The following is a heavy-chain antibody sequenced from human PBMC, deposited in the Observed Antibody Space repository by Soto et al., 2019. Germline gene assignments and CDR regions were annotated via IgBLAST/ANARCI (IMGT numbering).Heavy chain of an antibody. D-gene: IGHD4-17*01. J-gene: IGHJ4*02. CDR2: ISSSSSTI. Sequence: EVQLVESGGGLVQPGGSLRLSCAASGFTFSSYSMNWVRQAPGKGLEWVSYISSSSSTIYYADSVKGRFTISRDNAKNSLYLQMNSLRAEDTAVYYCARHLHGDYDYWGQGTLVTVSS. CDR3: ARHLHGDYDY. V-gene: IGHV3-48*01. CDR1: GFTFSSYS.